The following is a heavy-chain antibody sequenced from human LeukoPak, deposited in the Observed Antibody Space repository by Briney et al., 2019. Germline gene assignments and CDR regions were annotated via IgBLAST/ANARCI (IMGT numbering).Heavy chain of an antibody. Sequence: SLKISCAASGFTFSSYAMSWVRQAPGKGLEWVSGISWNSGSIGYADSVKGRFTISRDNAKNSLYLQMNSLRAEDTALYYCAKDKLRGSSSWYQGAFDIWGQGTMVTVSS. J-gene: IGHJ3*02. CDR3: AKDKLRGSSSWYQGAFDI. V-gene: IGHV3-9*01. CDR1: GFTFSSYA. CDR2: ISWNSGSI. D-gene: IGHD6-13*01.